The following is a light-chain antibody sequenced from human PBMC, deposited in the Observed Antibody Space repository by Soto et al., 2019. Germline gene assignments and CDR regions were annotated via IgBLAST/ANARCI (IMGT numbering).Light chain of an antibody. CDR1: QSVSSSY. J-gene: IGKJ1*01. CDR2: GAS. CDR3: QQYGSSP. V-gene: IGKV3-20*01. Sequence: IVLTQSPGTLSLSPGERATLSCRARQSVSSSYLAWYQQKPGQAPRLLIYGASSRATGIPDRFSGSGSGTDFTLTISRLDPEDFAVYYCQQYGSSPLGQGTKVEIK.